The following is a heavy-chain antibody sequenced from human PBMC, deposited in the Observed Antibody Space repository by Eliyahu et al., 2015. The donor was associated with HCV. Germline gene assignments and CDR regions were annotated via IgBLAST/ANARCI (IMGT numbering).Heavy chain of an antibody. CDR1: GGXFSSYA. J-gene: IGHJ5*02. V-gene: IGHV1-69*01. CDR2: IIPIFGTA. CDR3: ASGAVAGTMADNWFDP. Sequence: QVQLVQSGAEVKKPGSSVKVSCKASGGXFSSYAISWVRQAPGQGLEWMGGIIPIFGTANYAQKFQGRVTITADESTSTAYMELSSLRSEDTAVYYCASGAVAGTMADNWFDPWGQGTLVTVSS. D-gene: IGHD6-19*01.